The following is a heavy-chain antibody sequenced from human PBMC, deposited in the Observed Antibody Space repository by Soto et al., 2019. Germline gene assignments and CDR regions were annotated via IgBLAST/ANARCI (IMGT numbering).Heavy chain of an antibody. Sequence: GASVKVSCKASGYTFTSYGISWVRQAPGQGLEWMGWISAYNGNTNYAQKLQGRVTMTTDTSTSTAYMELRSLRSDDTAVYYCARAPSDNWSYNWFDPWGQGTLVTVSS. CDR2: ISAYNGNT. CDR1: GYTFTSYG. J-gene: IGHJ5*02. V-gene: IGHV1-18*01. CDR3: ARAPSDNWSYNWFDP. D-gene: IGHD1-20*01.